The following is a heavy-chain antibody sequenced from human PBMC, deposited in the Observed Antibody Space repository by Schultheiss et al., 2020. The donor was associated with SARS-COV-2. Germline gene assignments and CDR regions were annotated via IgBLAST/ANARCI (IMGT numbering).Heavy chain of an antibody. D-gene: IGHD3-10*01. Sequence: SQTLSLTCTVSGGSINNYYWSWIRQPAGSGLEWIGRIYSSGSTNYKPSLKSRVTMSVDTSKKEFYLRLNSVTAADTAVYYCARGGSGDYYYYYMDVWGKGTTVTVSS. CDR2: IYSSGST. J-gene: IGHJ6*03. V-gene: IGHV4-4*07. CDR3: ARGGSGDYYYYYMDV. CDR1: GGSINNYY.